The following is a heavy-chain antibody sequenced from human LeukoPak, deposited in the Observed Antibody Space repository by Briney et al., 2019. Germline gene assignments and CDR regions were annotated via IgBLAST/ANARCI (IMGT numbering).Heavy chain of an antibody. CDR2: FDPEDGET. CDR1: GYTLTELS. V-gene: IGHV1-24*01. J-gene: IGHJ4*02. D-gene: IGHD3-22*01. CDR3: ARSQYYYDSSGYYNFDY. Sequence: ASVKVSCKVSGYTLTELSMHWVRQAPGKGLEWMGGFDPEDGETIYAQKFQGRVTMTEDTSTDTAYMELSSLRSEDTAVYYCARSQYYYDSSGYYNFDYWGQGTLVTVSS.